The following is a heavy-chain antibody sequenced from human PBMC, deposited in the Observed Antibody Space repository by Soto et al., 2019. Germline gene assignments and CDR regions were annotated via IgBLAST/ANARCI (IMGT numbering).Heavy chain of an antibody. CDR2: INHGGAT. D-gene: IGHD2-15*01. V-gene: IGHV4-34*01. J-gene: IGHJ6*02. CDR1: GGSFTGYY. Sequence: QVQLHQWGAGLLQPSETLSLTCAIDGGSFTGYYWSWIRQAPGEGLEWIGEINHGGATNVHPSLKSPLLTSMDASKNQFSVNLSSVTASDTAIYFCARGRLLLAPGTRLRYYAMDVWGQGTTVIISS. CDR3: ARGRLLLAPGTRLRYYAMDV.